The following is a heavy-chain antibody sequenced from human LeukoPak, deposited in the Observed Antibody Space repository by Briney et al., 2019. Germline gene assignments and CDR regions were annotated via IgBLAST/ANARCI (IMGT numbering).Heavy chain of an antibody. CDR1: GDGVSSNSAA. CDR3: ARVYCPNGVCYNSRGWFDP. D-gene: IGHD2-8*01. V-gene: IGHV6-1*01. J-gene: IGHJ5*02. CDR2: TYYRSKWYN. Sequence: SQTLSLTCAISGDGVSSNSAAWNWIRQSPSRGLEWLGRTYYRSKWYNDYAVSVKSRITINPDTSKNQFSLQLSSVTAADTAVYYCARVYCPNGVCYNSRGWFDPWGQGTLVTVSS.